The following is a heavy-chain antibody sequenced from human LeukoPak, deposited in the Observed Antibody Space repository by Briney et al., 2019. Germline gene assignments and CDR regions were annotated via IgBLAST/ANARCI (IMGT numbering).Heavy chain of an antibody. V-gene: IGHV3-23*01. CDR2: ISGSGGST. CDR3: AKDLYCSGGRCDY. Sequence: GGSLRLSCAASGFTFSSYAMSWVRQAPGKGLEWVSAISGSGGSTYYADSVKGRFTISRDNSKNTLYLQMNSLRAEDMAAYYCAKDLYCSGGRCDYWGQGTLVTVSS. D-gene: IGHD2-15*01. CDR1: GFTFSSYA. J-gene: IGHJ4*02.